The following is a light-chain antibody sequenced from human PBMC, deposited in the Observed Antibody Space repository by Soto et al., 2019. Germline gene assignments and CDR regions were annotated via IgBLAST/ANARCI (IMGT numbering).Light chain of an antibody. V-gene: IGLV2-14*01. Sequence: QSALTQPASVSGSPGQSITISCTGTSSDAGYYNYVSWYQQHPGKAPKLIIYEVSNRPSGVSNRFSGSKSGNTASLTISGLQAEDEADYYRRSYTSRSTLYVFGTGTKLNVL. CDR2: EVS. J-gene: IGLJ1*01. CDR3: RSYTSRSTLYV. CDR1: SSDAGYYNY.